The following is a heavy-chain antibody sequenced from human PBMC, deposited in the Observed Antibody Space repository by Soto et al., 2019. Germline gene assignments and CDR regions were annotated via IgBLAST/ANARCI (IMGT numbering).Heavy chain of an antibody. Sequence: QLQLQESGPGLVKPSETLSLTCTVSGGSIRSTTYYWGWIRQPPGKGLEWIASMYYSGSTYYNPSLKGRVNISLDIATNQFSLKLSSVTAADTAVYYCATHNWDLDPWGQGTLVTVSS. CDR1: GGSIRSTTYY. J-gene: IGHJ1*01. D-gene: IGHD1-7*01. CDR2: MYYSGST. V-gene: IGHV4-39*01. CDR3: ATHNWDLDP.